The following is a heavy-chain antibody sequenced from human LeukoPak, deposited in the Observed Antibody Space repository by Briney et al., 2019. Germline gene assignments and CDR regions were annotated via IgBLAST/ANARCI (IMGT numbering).Heavy chain of an antibody. Sequence: GSLRLSCAASGFAFSNYYMHWVRRAPGKGLVWVSRINTDGRSTDYADSVKGRFTISRDNAKNTLYLQMNSLRAEDTAVYYCTRDAGTAGAERLDYWGQGTLVTVSS. CDR2: INTDGRST. D-gene: IGHD2-21*02. CDR3: TRDAGTAGAERLDY. J-gene: IGHJ4*02. V-gene: IGHV3-74*01. CDR1: GFAFSNYY.